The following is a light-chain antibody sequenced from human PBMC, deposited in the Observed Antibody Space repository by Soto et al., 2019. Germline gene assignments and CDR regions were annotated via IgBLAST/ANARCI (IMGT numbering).Light chain of an antibody. J-gene: IGLJ1*01. V-gene: IGLV2-11*01. Sequence: QSALTQPHSVSGSPGQSVTISCTGTSSDVGGYSYVSWYQQHPGKAPELIIYDVTERPSGVPDRFSGSKSGNTASLTISGLQAEDEADYYCCSYTGSYSYVFGIGTKFTVL. CDR2: DVT. CDR1: SSDVGGYSY. CDR3: CSYTGSYSYV.